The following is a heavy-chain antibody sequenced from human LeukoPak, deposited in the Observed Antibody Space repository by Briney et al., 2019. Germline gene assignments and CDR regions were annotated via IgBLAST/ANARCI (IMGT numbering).Heavy chain of an antibody. CDR1: KFDFSSYW. J-gene: IGHJ4*02. CDR2: INHDASEK. Sequence: GGSLRLSCAASKFDFSSYWMTWVRQAPGKGLEWVANINHDASEKFYVDSVKGRFTVSRDNAKKSLYLQMNSLGAEDTAVYYCARGPTYYDFWSGLKVSDFWGQGTLVTVSS. V-gene: IGHV3-7*01. CDR3: ARGPTYYDFWSGLKVSDF. D-gene: IGHD3-3*01.